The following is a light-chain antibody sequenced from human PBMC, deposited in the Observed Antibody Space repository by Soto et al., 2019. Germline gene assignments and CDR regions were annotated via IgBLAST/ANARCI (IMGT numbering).Light chain of an antibody. Sequence: DIQMTQSPFSLSASVGDRVTITCRASQGISNYVAWYQQKPGKVPKLLIYAASTLQSGVPSRFSGSGSGTDFTLTISNLQPEDVATYYCQKYNSAPRTFGQGTKVEIK. CDR2: AAS. CDR1: QGISNY. J-gene: IGKJ1*01. CDR3: QKYNSAPRT. V-gene: IGKV1-27*01.